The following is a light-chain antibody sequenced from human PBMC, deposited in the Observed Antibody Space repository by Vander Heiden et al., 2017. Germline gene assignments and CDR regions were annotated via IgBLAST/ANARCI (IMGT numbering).Light chain of an antibody. J-gene: IGLJ2*01. CDR2: EVR. CDR1: SSDVGSYNL. Sequence: QSALTQHASVSGSPGQSITISCTGTSSDVGSYNLDSWYQQHPGKAPKLMIYEVRKRPSGVANRFSVSKSGNTASLTISGRQAEDEAEYYCCSYAGSSTLVVGGGTKLTVL. V-gene: IGLV2-23*02. CDR3: CSYAGSSTLV.